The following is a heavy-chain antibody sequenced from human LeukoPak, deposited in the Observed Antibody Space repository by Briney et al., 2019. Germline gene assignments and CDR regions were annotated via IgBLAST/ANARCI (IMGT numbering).Heavy chain of an antibody. CDR3: ATYYYDSSGYGAAFDI. CDR1: GFTFDDYG. J-gene: IGHJ3*02. CDR2: INWNGANT. Sequence: GGSLRLSCVASGFTFDDYGISWVRQAPGKGLEWVSGINWNGANTGYTDFVKGRFTISRDNAKNSLYLQMSSLRAEDTALYYCATYYYDSSGYGAAFDIWGQGTMVTVSS. V-gene: IGHV3-20*04. D-gene: IGHD3-22*01.